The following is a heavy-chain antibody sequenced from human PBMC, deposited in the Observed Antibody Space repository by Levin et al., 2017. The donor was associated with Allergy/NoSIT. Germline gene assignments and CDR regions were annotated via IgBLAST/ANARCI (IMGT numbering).Heavy chain of an antibody. J-gene: IGHJ3*01. V-gene: IGHV3-30*18. D-gene: IGHD2-15*01. CDR1: GFQFSLYG. CDR2: IVFDGNDQ. CDR3: AKRGYCSGNTCQSHDAIDV. Sequence: LSLTCAASGFQFSLYGMHWVRQAPGKGLEWVALIVFDGNDQYYADSVKGRFIISRDNSKNTLYLQMSSLRENDTAIYYCAKRGYCSGNTCQSHDAIDVWGQGTLVIVSS.